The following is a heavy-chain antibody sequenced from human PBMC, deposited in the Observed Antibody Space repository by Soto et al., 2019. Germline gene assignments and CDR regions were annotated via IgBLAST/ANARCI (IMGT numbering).Heavy chain of an antibody. Sequence: LRLSCEASGFTFRGCAMSWVRQAPGKGPEWVSGISGSGTNTYYTDSVKGRFTISRDDSKNTLYLQMNSLRAEDTAVYYCAKEIAAAGYYFDYWGQGTLVTVSS. D-gene: IGHD6-13*01. CDR3: AKEIAAAGYYFDY. CDR2: ISGSGTNT. V-gene: IGHV3-23*01. J-gene: IGHJ4*02. CDR1: GFTFRGCA.